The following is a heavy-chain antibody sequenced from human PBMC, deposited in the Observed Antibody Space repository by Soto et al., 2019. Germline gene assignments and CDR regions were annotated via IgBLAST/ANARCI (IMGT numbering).Heavy chain of an antibody. V-gene: IGHV4-59*08. Sequence: PSETLSLTCTVSGGSISSYYWSWIRQPPGKGLEWIGYIYYSGSTNYNPSLKSRVTISVDTSKNQFSLKLSSVTAADTAVYYCARTEYDFWSGYEYYFDYWGQGTLVTVSS. D-gene: IGHD3-3*01. CDR1: GGSISSYY. J-gene: IGHJ4*02. CDR3: ARTEYDFWSGYEYYFDY. CDR2: IYYSGST.